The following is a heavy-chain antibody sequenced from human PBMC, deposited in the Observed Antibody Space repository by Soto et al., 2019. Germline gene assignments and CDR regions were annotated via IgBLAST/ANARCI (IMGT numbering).Heavy chain of an antibody. Sequence: ASVKVSCKASGYTFISYTMHWVRLAPGQRLEWMGWINGGHNKTKYSQKFQGRVTITGDTSASTAYMELSSLRSEDTAVYYCARGTDFDSSGYSPGAFYPWGQGTLVTAPQ. D-gene: IGHD3-22*01. CDR1: GYTFISYT. V-gene: IGHV1-3*01. J-gene: IGHJ5*02. CDR3: ARGTDFDSSGYSPGAFYP. CDR2: INGGHNKT.